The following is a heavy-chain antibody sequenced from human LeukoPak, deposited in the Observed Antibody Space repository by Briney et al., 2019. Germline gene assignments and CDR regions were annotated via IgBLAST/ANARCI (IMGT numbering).Heavy chain of an antibody. CDR1: GFTFSSYA. J-gene: IGHJ6*03. CDR3: ANGNRCTSPNCLGYYYFYMDV. V-gene: IGHV3-23*01. CDR2: FGGSGGTT. D-gene: IGHD2-8*01. Sequence: GXSLRLSCAASGFTFSSYAMNWVRQAPGRGLEWVSGFGGSGGTTYYADSVKGRFTISRDNSKNTLYLQMNSLRAEDTAVYYCANGNRCTSPNCLGYYYFYMDVWGKGTTVTVSS.